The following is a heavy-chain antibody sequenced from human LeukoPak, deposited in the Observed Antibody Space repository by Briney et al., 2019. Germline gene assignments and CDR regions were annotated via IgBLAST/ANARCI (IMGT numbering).Heavy chain of an antibody. D-gene: IGHD3-22*01. J-gene: IGHJ4*02. CDR3: AKGRYYYDSSGGIFDY. CDR2: HYSGGST. Sequence: PGGSLRLSCAASGFTVSSNYMSWVRQAPGKGLEWGSVHYSGGSTYYADSVKGRFTISRDNSKNTLYLQMNSLRAEDTAVYYCAKGRYYYDSSGGIFDYWGQGTLVTVSS. CDR1: GFTVSSNY. V-gene: IGHV3-53*01.